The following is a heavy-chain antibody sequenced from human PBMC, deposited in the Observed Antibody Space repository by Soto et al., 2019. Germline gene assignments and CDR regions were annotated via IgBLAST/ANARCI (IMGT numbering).Heavy chain of an antibody. CDR2: ISAYNGNT. V-gene: IGHV1-18*01. CDR1: GYTFTSYG. Sequence: ASVKVSCKASGYTFTSYGISWVRQAPGQGLEWMGWISAYNGNTNYAQKLQGRVTMTTDTSTSTAYMELRSLRADDTAVSYCARDSFSDYVWGSYRLPYNTGGMDAWAKGPTATV. D-gene: IGHD3-16*02. CDR3: ARDSFSDYVWGSYRLPYNTGGMDA. J-gene: IGHJ6*04.